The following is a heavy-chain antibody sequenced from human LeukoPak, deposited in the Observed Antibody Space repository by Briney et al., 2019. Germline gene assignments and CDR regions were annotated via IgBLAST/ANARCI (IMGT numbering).Heavy chain of an antibody. CDR2: IYYTGST. CDR1: GGSISTYY. Sequence: SETLSLTCSVSGGSISTYYWTWIRQPPGKVLEWIGYIYYTGSTIYHPSLKSRATISVDMSKNQFSLKLSSVTAADTAVYYCARVGLAAGPNYYGMDVWGKGTTVTVSS. J-gene: IGHJ6*04. D-gene: IGHD6-13*01. CDR3: ARVGLAAGPNYYGMDV. V-gene: IGHV4-59*01.